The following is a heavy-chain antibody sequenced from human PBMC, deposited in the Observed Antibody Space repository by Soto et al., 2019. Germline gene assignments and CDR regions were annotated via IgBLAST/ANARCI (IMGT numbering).Heavy chain of an antibody. D-gene: IGHD3-22*01. CDR3: AHSLTYYDRGGVDP. CDR1: GFSLSISGVG. J-gene: IGHJ5*02. CDR2: IYWDDDK. Sequence: QITLKESGPTLVKPTQTLTLTCTFSGFSLSISGVGVGWIRQPPGKALEWLALIYWDDDKRYSPSLKSRLTITKDTSKNQVVLTMTNMDPVDTATYYCAHSLTYYDRGGVDPWGQGTLVTVSS. V-gene: IGHV2-5*02.